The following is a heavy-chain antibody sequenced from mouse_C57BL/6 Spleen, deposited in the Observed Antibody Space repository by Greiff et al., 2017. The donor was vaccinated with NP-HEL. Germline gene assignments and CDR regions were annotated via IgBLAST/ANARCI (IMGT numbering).Heavy chain of an antibody. CDR1: GYTFTDYN. J-gene: IGHJ3*01. CDR2: INPNNGGT. Sequence: EVQLQQSGPELVKPGASVKIPCKASGYTFTDYNMDWVKQSHGKSLEWVGDINPNNGGTIYNQKFKGKATLTVDKSSSTAYMELRSLTSEDTAVYYCALYYSWFAYWGQGTLVTVSA. CDR3: ALYYSWFAY. D-gene: IGHD1-1*02. V-gene: IGHV1-18*01.